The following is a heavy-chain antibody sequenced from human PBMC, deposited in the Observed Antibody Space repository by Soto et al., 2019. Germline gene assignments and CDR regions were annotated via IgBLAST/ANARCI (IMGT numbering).Heavy chain of an antibody. V-gene: IGHV1-69*02. J-gene: IGHJ6*03. CDR3: ARVEGTRTTNFYHYMDV. CDR2: IIPKLGIT. Sequence: VQLVQSGAEVKRPGSSVKVSCKAPVGTFSDYNIAWVRQARGQGLEWMGRIIPKLGITNYAHKFQDRVRIAADKATSTAYMALTSLRYEDTAVYFCARVEGTRTTNFYHYMDVWGEGTAVTVS. D-gene: IGHD2-8*01. CDR1: VGTFSDYN.